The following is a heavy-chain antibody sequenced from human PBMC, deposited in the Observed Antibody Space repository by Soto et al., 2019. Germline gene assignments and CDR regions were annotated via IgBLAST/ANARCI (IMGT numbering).Heavy chain of an antibody. CDR3: ARAPYDSSTDDAFDI. J-gene: IGHJ3*02. D-gene: IGHD3-22*01. CDR2: IYHSGST. CDR1: GGSISSSNW. V-gene: IGHV4-4*02. Sequence: QVQLQESGPGLVKPSGTLSLTCAVSGGSISSSNWWSWVRQPPGKGLEWIGEIYHSGSTNYNPSLTSRVTISVDKSKNQFSLKLSSVTAADTAVYYCARAPYDSSTDDAFDIWGQGTMVTVSS.